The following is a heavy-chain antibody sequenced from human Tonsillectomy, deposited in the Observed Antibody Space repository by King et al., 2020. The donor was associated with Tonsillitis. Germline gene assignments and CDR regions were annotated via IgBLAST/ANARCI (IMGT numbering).Heavy chain of an antibody. CDR2: IYWDDDK. CDR1: GISPSTSGVG. CDR3: AHSPLYCRRSSCSIKRPNDAFDI. D-gene: IGHD2-2*01. V-gene: IGHV2-5*02. Sequence: ITLKESGPTLVKPTQTLTLTCTFSGISPSTSGVGVGWIRQPPGKALEWLALIYWDDDKHYSPSLKTRLTITKDTSRNQVVLTMTNMDPVDTATYYCAHSPLYCRRSSCSIKRPNDAFDIWGQGTMVTVSS. J-gene: IGHJ3*02.